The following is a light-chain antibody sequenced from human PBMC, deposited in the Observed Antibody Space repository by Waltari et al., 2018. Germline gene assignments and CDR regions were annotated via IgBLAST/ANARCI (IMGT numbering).Light chain of an antibody. CDR2: AAS. V-gene: IGKV1-17*01. J-gene: IGKJ1*01. CDR1: QGISTY. Sequence: DIQMTQSPSSLSASAGDTVTITCRASQGISTYLNWYQQKPGKAPKRLIYAASSLESGVPSRFSGSGSVTDFTLTISSLQPEDFATYYCLQYNSHPWTFGQGTKVEIK. CDR3: LQYNSHPWT.